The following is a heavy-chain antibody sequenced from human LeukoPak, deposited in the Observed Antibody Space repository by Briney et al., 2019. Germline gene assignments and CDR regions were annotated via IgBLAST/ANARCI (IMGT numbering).Heavy chain of an antibody. CDR3: ARSTTHPYYNYMDV. J-gene: IGHJ6*03. D-gene: IGHD4-17*01. CDR1: GFTFSRYW. V-gene: IGHV3-74*01. CDR2: INSDGSTT. Sequence: PGGSLRLSCVASGFTFSRYWMHWVRQAPGEGLVWVSRINSDGSTTTYADSVKGRFTISRDNAKNTLYLQMNSLRVEDTAVYYCARSTTHPYYNYMDVWGKGTTVTLSS.